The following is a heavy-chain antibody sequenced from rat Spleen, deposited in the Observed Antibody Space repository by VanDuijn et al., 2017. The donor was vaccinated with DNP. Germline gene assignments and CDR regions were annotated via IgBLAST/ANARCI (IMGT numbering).Heavy chain of an antibody. CDR1: GFTFSGYA. D-gene: IGHD1-2*01. J-gene: IGHJ2*01. CDR2: ISYEGSSI. CDR3: ARHYYSSYKDY. Sequence: EVQLVESGGGLVQPGRSLKFSCAASGFTFSGYAMAWVRQAPKKGLEWVASISYEGSSIYYGDSVKGRFTISRDNAKSTLYLQMNSLRSEDTATYYCARHYYSSYKDYWGQGVMVTVSS. V-gene: IGHV5-17*01.